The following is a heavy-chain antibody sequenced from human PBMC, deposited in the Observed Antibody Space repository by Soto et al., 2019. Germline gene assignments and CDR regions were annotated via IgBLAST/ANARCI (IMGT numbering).Heavy chain of an antibody. V-gene: IGHV3-9*01. CDR1: GFTFDDYA. D-gene: IGHD6-25*01. CDR2: ISWNSGSI. Sequence: EVQLVESGGGLVQPGRSLRLSCAASGFTFDDYAMHWVRQAPGKGLEWVSGISWNSGSIGYADSVKGRFTISRDNAENSRYLEMNSRRAEDTALYYCAKVEEVGIAAAGSLYYFDYWGQGTLVTVSS. J-gene: IGHJ4*02. CDR3: AKVEEVGIAAAGSLYYFDY.